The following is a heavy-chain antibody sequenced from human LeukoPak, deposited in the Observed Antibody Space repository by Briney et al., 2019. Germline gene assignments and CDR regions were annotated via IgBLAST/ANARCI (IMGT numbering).Heavy chain of an antibody. Sequence: ALVKVSCKASGCTFTGYYMHWVRQAPGQGLEWMGWINPNSGGTNYAQKFQGRVTMTRDTSISTAYMELSRLRSDDTAVYYCARELGVPPDCSSTSCYLDYWGQGTLVTVSS. CDR1: GCTFTGYY. V-gene: IGHV1-2*02. CDR2: INPNSGGT. CDR3: ARELGVPPDCSSTSCYLDY. J-gene: IGHJ4*02. D-gene: IGHD2-2*01.